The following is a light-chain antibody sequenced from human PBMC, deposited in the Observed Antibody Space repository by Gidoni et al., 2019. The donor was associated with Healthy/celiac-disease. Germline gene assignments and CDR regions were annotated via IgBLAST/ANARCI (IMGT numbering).Light chain of an antibody. Sequence: DIMLTQAPATLSLSPWETATLSCRASQSVSSYLAWYQQKPGQAPRLLIYDASNRATGIPARFSGSGSGTDFTLTISSLEPEDFAVYYCQQRSNWPLTFGGGTKVEIK. CDR2: DAS. CDR3: QQRSNWPLT. J-gene: IGKJ4*01. V-gene: IGKV3-11*01. CDR1: QSVSSY.